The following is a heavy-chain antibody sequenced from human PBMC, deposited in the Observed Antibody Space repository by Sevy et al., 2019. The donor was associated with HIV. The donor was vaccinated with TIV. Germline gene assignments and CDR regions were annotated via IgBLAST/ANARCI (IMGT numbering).Heavy chain of an antibody. D-gene: IGHD5-12*01. J-gene: IGHJ4*02. CDR1: GFSFSSSW. CDR2: IKDDGSDK. Sequence: GGSLRLSCAASGFSFSSSWMAWVRQAPGRGLEYVAIIKDDGSDKNYVDSVRGRFTISRDNAKNSLYLQMNSLRAEDTAVYYCDRDWGYSVDYWGQGTMVTVSS. CDR3: DRDWGYSVDY. V-gene: IGHV3-7*03.